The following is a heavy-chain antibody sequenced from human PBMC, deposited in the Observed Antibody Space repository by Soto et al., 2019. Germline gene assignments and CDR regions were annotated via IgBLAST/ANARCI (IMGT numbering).Heavy chain of an antibody. D-gene: IGHD1-26*01. CDR3: AKDLSDSGSYYYYYYGMGV. J-gene: IGHJ6*02. Sequence: QPGGSLRLSCAASGFTFSSYGMHWVRQAPGKGLEWVAVISYDGSNKYYADSVKGRFTISRDNSKNTLYLQMNSLRAEDTAVYYCAKDLSDSGSYYYYYYGMGVWGQGTTVTVSS. V-gene: IGHV3-30*18. CDR2: ISYDGSNK. CDR1: GFTFSSYG.